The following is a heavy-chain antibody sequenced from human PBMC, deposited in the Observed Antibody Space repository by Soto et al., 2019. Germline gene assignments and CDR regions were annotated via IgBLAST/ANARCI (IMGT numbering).Heavy chain of an antibody. CDR2: ISVYNGNT. V-gene: IGHV1-18*01. J-gene: IGHJ5*02. Sequence: QVQLVQSGAEVKKPGASVKVSCKASGYTFTSYGISWVRQAPGQGLEWMGWISVYNGNTNYAQKLQGRVTMTTDTSTSTGYMELRSLRSDDTAVYFCARTAIGDPNWFDPWGQGTLVTVSS. CDR1: GYTFTSYG. D-gene: IGHD4-17*01. CDR3: ARTAIGDPNWFDP.